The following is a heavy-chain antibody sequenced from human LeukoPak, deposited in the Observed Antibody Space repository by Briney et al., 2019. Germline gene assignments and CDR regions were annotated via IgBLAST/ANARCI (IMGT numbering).Heavy chain of an antibody. CDR2: IYYSGST. CDR3: ARGRIYYDSTGYYY. V-gene: IGHV4-39*07. Sequence: PSETLSLTCTVSGGFISYSNYYWGWIRQPPGKGLEWIGSIYYSGSTYYNPSVKSRVTISVDTSKNQFSLKLSSVTAADTAVYYCARGRIYYDSTGYYYWGQGILVTVSS. CDR1: GGFISYSNYY. J-gene: IGHJ4*02. D-gene: IGHD3-22*01.